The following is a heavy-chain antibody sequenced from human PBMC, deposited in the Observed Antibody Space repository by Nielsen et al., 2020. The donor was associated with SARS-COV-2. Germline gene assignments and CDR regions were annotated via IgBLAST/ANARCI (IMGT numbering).Heavy chain of an antibody. V-gene: IGHV4-59*13. CDR3: AREGGGSWIH. CDR1: GDSINSDY. CDR2: IYYSGST. D-gene: IGHD6-13*01. J-gene: IGHJ4*02. Sequence: SETLSLTCTVSGDSINSDYWSWIRQPPGKGLEWIGYIYYSGSTNYNPSLESRVTISVDTSKSQFSLKLSSVTAADTAVYYCAREGGGSWIHWGQGTLVTVSS.